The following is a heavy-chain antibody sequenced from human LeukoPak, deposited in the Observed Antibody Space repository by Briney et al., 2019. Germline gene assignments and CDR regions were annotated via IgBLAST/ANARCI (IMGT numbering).Heavy chain of an antibody. CDR3: ARSAPVAVGTGPMDV. Sequence: GESLRLSCAASGFTFSSYIMSWVRQAPGRGLEWVSSISSSSGCKEYADSVKGRFTISRDDAENSFFLQMNSLRAEDTALYYCARSAPVAVGTGPMDVWGKGTTVTVSS. CDR2: ISSSSGCK. V-gene: IGHV3-21*06. CDR1: GFTFSSYI. D-gene: IGHD6-13*01. J-gene: IGHJ6*03.